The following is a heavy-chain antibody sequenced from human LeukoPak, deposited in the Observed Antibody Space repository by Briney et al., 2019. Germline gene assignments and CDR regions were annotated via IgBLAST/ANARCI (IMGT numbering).Heavy chain of an antibody. Sequence: PSETLSLTCAVYGGSFSGYYWSWIRQPPGKGLEWIGEINHSGSNNYNPSLKSRLTISVDTSKNQFSLRVNSVTAADTAVYYCARGGWLPRWGPGTLVTVSS. CDR1: GGSFSGYY. J-gene: IGHJ4*02. CDR2: INHSGSN. D-gene: IGHD5-24*01. CDR3: ARGGWLPR. V-gene: IGHV4-34*01.